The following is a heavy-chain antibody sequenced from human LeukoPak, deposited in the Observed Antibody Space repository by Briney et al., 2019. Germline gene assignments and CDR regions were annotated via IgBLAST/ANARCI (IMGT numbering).Heavy chain of an antibody. D-gene: IGHD4-23*01. Sequence: GGSLRLSCAASGFTFSSYAMSWVRQAPGKGLEWVSVIYSGGSTYYADSVKGRFTISRDNSKNTLYLQMNSLRAEDTAVYYCARVYGGNAAFDYWGQGTLVTVSS. V-gene: IGHV3-53*01. CDR3: ARVYGGNAAFDY. J-gene: IGHJ4*02. CDR2: IYSGGST. CDR1: GFTFSSYA.